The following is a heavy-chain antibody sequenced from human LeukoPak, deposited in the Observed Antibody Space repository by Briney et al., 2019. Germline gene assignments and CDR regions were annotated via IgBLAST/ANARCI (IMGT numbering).Heavy chain of an antibody. D-gene: IGHD5-18*01. J-gene: IGHJ4*02. CDR1: GYTFTSYY. V-gene: IGHV1-46*01. CDR3: ARGGVRTGIQLWEFGY. Sequence: ASVKVSCKASGYTFTSYYMHRVRQAPGQGLEWMGIINPSGGSTSYAQKFQGRVTMARDTSASTVYMELSSLRSEDTAVYYCARGGVRTGIQLWEFGYWGQGTLVTVSS. CDR2: INPSGGST.